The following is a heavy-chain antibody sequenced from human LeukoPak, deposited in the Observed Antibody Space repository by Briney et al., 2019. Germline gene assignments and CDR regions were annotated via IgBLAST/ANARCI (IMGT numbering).Heavy chain of an antibody. Sequence: SETLSLTCTVSGGSISSSSYYWGWIRQPPGKGLEWIGSIYYSGSTYYNPSLKSRVTISVDTSKNQFSLKLSSVTAADTAVYYCARGNTYYYDSGGYPHYFDYWGQGTLVTVSS. J-gene: IGHJ4*02. V-gene: IGHV4-39*07. CDR1: GGSISSSSYY. D-gene: IGHD3-22*01. CDR3: ARGNTYYYDSGGYPHYFDY. CDR2: IYYSGST.